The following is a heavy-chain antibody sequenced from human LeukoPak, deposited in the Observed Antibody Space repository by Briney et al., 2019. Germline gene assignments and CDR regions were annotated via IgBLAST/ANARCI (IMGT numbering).Heavy chain of an antibody. Sequence: SETLSLTCTVSGDSISSGFYYWSWIRQPAGKGLEWIGRIFTSGSTNYNPSLKSRVTISVDTSKNQFSLKLNSVTAADTAVYYCARKSVAVRDAFDIWGQGTMVTVSS. CDR3: ARKSVAVRDAFDI. CDR1: GDSISSGFYY. V-gene: IGHV4-61*02. J-gene: IGHJ3*02. CDR2: IFTSGST. D-gene: IGHD6-19*01.